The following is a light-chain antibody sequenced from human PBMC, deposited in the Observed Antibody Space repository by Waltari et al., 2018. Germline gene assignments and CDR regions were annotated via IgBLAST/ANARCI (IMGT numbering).Light chain of an antibody. CDR1: QSVLYSPNSKNY. V-gene: IGKV4-1*01. CDR3: HQYSTTPWT. J-gene: IGKJ1*01. Sequence: DFVMTQSPEFLAVSLGERATINCKSSQSVLYSPNSKNYLAWYQQKPVQPPKLLIYWASTRESGVPDRFSGSGSGTDFTLTISSLQAEDVAVYYCHQYSTTPWTFGQGTKVEI. CDR2: WAS.